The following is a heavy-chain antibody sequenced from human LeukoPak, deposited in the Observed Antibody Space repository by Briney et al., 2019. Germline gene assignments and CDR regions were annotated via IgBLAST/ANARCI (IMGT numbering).Heavy chain of an antibody. V-gene: IGHV3-11*01. CDR1: GFTFSDTY. J-gene: IGHJ4*02. CDR2: ISPSGTDI. D-gene: IGHD1-14*01. CDR3: TRDPRNLDY. Sequence: GGSLRLSCAVSGFTFSDTYMTWIRQAPGKGLESLSYISPSGTDISYADSVKGRFTISRDNAKNSLYLQMSSLRVEDTAVYYCTRDPRNLDYWGQGTLVTVSS.